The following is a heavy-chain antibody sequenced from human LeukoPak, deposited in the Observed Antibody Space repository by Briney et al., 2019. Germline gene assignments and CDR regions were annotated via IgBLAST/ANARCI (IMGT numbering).Heavy chain of an antibody. CDR3: ARGTYYDFWSGYPTPNYYYYMDV. CDR1: GGSISSYY. Sequence: SETLSLTCTVSGGSISSYYWSWIRQPPGKGLEWIGYIYYSGSTNYNPSLKSRVTISVDTSKDQFSLKLSSVTAADTAVYYCARGTYYDFWSGYPTPNYYYYMDVWGKGTTVTVSS. D-gene: IGHD3-3*01. V-gene: IGHV4-59*01. CDR2: IYYSGST. J-gene: IGHJ6*03.